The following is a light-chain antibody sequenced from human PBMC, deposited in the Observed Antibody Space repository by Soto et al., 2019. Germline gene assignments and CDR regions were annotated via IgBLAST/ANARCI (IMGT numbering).Light chain of an antibody. CDR3: KQSYSTPYT. CDR2: TAS. J-gene: IGKJ2*01. CDR1: QSISNY. Sequence: DIQMTQSPSSLSASVGDRVTITCRASQSISNYLNWYQQKPGKAPKLLIYTASSLQSEVPSRFSGSGSGTDFTLNISSLQPEDFATYYGKQSYSTPYTFGQGTKLEIK. V-gene: IGKV1-39*01.